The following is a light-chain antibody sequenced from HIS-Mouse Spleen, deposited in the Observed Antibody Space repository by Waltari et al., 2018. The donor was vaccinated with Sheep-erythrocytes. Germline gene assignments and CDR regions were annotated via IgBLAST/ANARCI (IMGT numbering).Light chain of an antibody. J-gene: IGLJ3*02. CDR1: SSDVGGYNY. CDR3: SSYAGSNNWV. V-gene: IGLV2-8*01. CDR2: EVS. Sequence: QSALTQPPSASGSPGQSVTISCTGTSSDVGGYNYVSWYQQHPAKAPKLMIYEVSKRPSGFPDRFSGSKSGNTASLTVSGRQAEDEADYYCSSYAGSNNWVFGGGTKLTVL.